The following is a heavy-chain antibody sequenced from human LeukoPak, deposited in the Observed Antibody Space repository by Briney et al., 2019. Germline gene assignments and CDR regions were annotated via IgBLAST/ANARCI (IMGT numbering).Heavy chain of an antibody. V-gene: IGHV4-30-4*08. Sequence: PSETLSLTCTVSSGSTSSGDYYWSWIRQPPGKGLEWIGYIYYSGSTYYNPSLKSRVTISVDTSKNQFSLKLSSVTAADTAVYYCARAVGYYYDSSGYLYWGLGTLVTVSS. J-gene: IGHJ4*02. CDR3: ARAVGYYYDSSGYLY. D-gene: IGHD3-22*01. CDR1: SGSTSSGDYY. CDR2: IYYSGST.